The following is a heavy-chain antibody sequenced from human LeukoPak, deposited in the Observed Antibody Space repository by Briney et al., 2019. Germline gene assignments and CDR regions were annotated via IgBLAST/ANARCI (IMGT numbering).Heavy chain of an antibody. CDR1: GFSFSRYG. Sequence: GGSLRLSCAASGFSFSRYGMKWVRQAPGKGLEWLSYIRSSDSTTYCADSVKGRFTISRDNAKNSLYPQMDSLRVEDTAVYYCARDLGSSWYTQYYFDYWGQGTLVTVSS. D-gene: IGHD6-13*01. CDR2: IRSSDSTT. V-gene: IGHV3-48*04. J-gene: IGHJ4*02. CDR3: ARDLGSSWYTQYYFDY.